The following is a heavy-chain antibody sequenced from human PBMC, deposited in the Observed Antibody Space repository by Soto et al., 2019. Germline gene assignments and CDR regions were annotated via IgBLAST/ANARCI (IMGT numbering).Heavy chain of an antibody. V-gene: IGHV4-59*12. Sequence: SETLSLTCTVSGGSLSSYYWTWIRQPPGKGLEWIGYVYYSGNTYYNPSLKSRVTISVDRSKNQFSLKLSSVTAADTAVYYCARVPGPWGQGTLVTVSS. CDR3: ARVPGP. CDR1: GGSLSSYY. CDR2: VYYSGNT. J-gene: IGHJ5*02.